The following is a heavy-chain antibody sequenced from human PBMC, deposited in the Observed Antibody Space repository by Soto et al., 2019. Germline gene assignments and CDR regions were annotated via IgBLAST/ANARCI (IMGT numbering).Heavy chain of an antibody. D-gene: IGHD2-15*01. Sequence: GGSLRLSCAASGFTFSDYWMHWVRQAPGKGLVWVSHIDTDGSSTNYADSVKGRFTISRDNAKNTLYLQMNNLRGEDTAVYYCAYCSGGRCYSYYSYMDVWGKGTTVTVSS. CDR1: GFTFSDYW. CDR2: IDTDGSST. J-gene: IGHJ6*03. V-gene: IGHV3-74*01. CDR3: AYCSGGRCYSYYSYMDV.